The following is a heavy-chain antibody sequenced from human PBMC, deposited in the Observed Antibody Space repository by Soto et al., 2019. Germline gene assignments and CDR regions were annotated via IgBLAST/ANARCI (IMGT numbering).Heavy chain of an antibody. J-gene: IGHJ4*02. V-gene: IGHV1-69*13. CDR2: IIPIFGTA. CDR1: GGTFSSYA. D-gene: IGHD3-9*01. CDR3: ARGSEASGVNYDILTGYYRGGDRFDY. Sequence: ASVKVSCKASGGTFSSYAISWVRQAPGQGLEWMGGIIPIFGTANYAQKFQGRVTITADESTSTAYMELSSLRSEDTAVYYCARGSEASGVNYDILTGYYRGGDRFDYWGQGTLVTVSS.